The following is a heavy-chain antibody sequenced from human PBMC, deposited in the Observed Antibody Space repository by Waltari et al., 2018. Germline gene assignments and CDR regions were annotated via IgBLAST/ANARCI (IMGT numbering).Heavy chain of an antibody. V-gene: IGHV3-53*01. CDR1: GFNVFSNY. J-gene: IGHJ4*02. CDR3: ARDRGASGYDFDY. CDR2: IYSGGGTT. D-gene: IGHD5-12*01. Sequence: EVQLVESGGGLIQPGGSLRLSCAASGFNVFSNYMSWVRQAPGKGLEWVSVIYSGGGTTSYADSVKGRFTISRDDSRNIVYLQMNSLRAGDTAVYYCARDRGASGYDFDYWGQGVLVTVSS.